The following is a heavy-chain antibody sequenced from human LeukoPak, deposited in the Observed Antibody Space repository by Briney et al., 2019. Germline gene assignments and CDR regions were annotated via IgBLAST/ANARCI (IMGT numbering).Heavy chain of an antibody. CDR3: AKDHGTHYYPLILFDY. D-gene: IGHD3-10*01. Sequence: PGGSLRLSCAASGSTFDDYAMHWVGQAPGKGLEWVAGISWNSGSMGYADSVKGRFTISRDNAKTSLYLQMNGLRAEDTALYYCAKDHGTHYYPLILFDYWGQGTLVTVSS. CDR2: ISWNSGSM. V-gene: IGHV3-9*01. J-gene: IGHJ4*02. CDR1: GSTFDDYA.